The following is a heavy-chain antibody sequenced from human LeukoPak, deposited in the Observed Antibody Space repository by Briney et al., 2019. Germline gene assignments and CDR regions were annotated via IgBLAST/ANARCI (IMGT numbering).Heavy chain of an antibody. D-gene: IGHD6-19*01. CDR3: ARDLSAAFDF. J-gene: IGHJ4*02. Sequence: GGSLRLSCAASGFPFSSYGMHWVRQAPDKGLEWVARLVYDARSDYANSVKGRFSISRDDSKNTLFLDMSNLRVEDTALYYCARDLSAAFDFWGQGVLVTVSS. CDR1: GFPFSSYG. CDR2: LVYDARS. V-gene: IGHV3-33*01.